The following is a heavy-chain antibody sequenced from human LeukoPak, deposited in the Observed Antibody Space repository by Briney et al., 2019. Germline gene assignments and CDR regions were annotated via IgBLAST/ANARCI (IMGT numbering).Heavy chain of an antibody. CDR3: AKGPGGSYLNWFDP. D-gene: IGHD1-26*01. V-gene: IGHV3-23*01. Sequence: GSLSLSCAASGFTFSSYAMSWVRPAPGKGLEWVSAISGSGGSTYYADSVKGRFTISRDNSKNTLYLQMNSLRAEDTAVYYCAKGPGGSYLNWFDPWGQGTLVTVSS. CDR1: GFTFSSYA. J-gene: IGHJ5*02. CDR2: ISGSGGST.